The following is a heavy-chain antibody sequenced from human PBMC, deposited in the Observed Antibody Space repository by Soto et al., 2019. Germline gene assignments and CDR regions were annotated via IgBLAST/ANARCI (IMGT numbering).Heavy chain of an antibody. J-gene: IGHJ4*02. CDR2: IKSKTDGGTT. D-gene: IGHD3-16*02. CDR3: TTGIMITFGGVIVIPGPTDY. V-gene: IGHV3-15*01. Sequence: GGSLRLSCAASGFTFSNAWMSGVRQAPGKGLEWVGRIKSKTDGGTTDYAAPVKGRFTISRDDSKNTLYLQMNSLKTEDTAVYYCTTGIMITFGGVIVIPGPTDYWGQGTLVTVSS. CDR1: GFTFSNAW.